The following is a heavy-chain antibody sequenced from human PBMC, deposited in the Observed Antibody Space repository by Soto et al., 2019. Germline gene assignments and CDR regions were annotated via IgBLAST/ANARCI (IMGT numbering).Heavy chain of an antibody. CDR1: GYTFTGYY. CDR3: ARAESYGSPNDAFDI. J-gene: IGHJ3*02. V-gene: IGHV1-69*01. Sequence: QVQLVQSGAEVKKPGASVKVSCKASGYTFTGYYMHWVRQAPGQGLEWMGGIIPIFGTANYAQKFQGRVTITADESTSTAYMELSSLRSEDTAVYYCARAESYGSPNDAFDIWGQGTMVTVSS. D-gene: IGHD5-18*01. CDR2: IIPIFGTA.